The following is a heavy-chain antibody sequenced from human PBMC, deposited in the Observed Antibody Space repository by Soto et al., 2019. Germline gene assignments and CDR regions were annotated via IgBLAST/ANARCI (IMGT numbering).Heavy chain of an antibody. J-gene: IGHJ6*02. Sequence: PGGSLRLSCAASGFTFSIYGMHWVRQAPGKGLEGVAFIWYDGSNKDYADSVKGRFTISRDNSKNTLYLQMNSLRAEDTAVYYCEREWVAGTYYYYGMDVWGQGTTVTVSS. CDR2: IWYDGSNK. CDR3: EREWVAGTYYYYGMDV. V-gene: IGHV3-33*01. CDR1: GFTFSIYG. D-gene: IGHD1-1*01.